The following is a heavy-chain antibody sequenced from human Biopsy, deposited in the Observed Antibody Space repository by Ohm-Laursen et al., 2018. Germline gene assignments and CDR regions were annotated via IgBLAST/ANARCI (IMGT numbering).Heavy chain of an antibody. V-gene: IGHV4-59*07. CDR3: ASAGYNPDWNFDL. Sequence: SDTLSLTCTVSGGSIISYYWNWIRQPPGKALEWIGYIYFTGRTSYNPSLKSRVTMSVNTSKKQFPLRLSSVTAADTAVYYCASAGYNPDWNFDLWGRGTRVTVSS. CDR1: GGSIISYY. D-gene: IGHD5-24*01. J-gene: IGHJ2*01. CDR2: IYFTGRT.